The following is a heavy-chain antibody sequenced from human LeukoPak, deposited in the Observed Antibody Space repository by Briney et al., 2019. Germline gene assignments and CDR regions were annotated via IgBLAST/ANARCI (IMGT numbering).Heavy chain of an antibody. J-gene: IGHJ4*02. V-gene: IGHV1-18*01. CDR1: GYTFTSYG. CDR2: ISAYNGNT. D-gene: IGHD6-13*01. CDR3: ARAGSWYWEYYFDY. Sequence: GASVKVSCKASGYTFTSYGISWVRQAPGQGREWMGWISAYNGNTNYAQKLQGRVTMTTDTSTSTAYMELRSLRSDDTAVYYCARAGSWYWEYYFDYSGQGTLVTVST.